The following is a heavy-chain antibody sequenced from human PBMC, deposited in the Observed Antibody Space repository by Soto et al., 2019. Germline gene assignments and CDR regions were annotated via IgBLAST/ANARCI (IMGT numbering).Heavy chain of an antibody. D-gene: IGHD4-17*01. CDR3: NGDPRYYYYYMDV. V-gene: IGHV4-34*01. J-gene: IGHJ6*03. CDR2: INHSGST. Sequence: SETLSLTCAVYGGSFSGYYWSWIRQPPGKGLEWIGEINHSGSTNYNPSLKSRVTISVDTSKNQFSLKLSSVTAADTAVYYCNGDPRYYYYYMDVWGKGTTVT. CDR1: GGSFSGYY.